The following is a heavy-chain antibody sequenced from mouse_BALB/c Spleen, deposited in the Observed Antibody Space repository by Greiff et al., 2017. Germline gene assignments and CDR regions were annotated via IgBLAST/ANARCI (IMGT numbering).Heavy chain of an antibody. CDR1: GFSLTRYG. CDR2: IWAGGST. CDR3: ARDNYGYWYFDV. J-gene: IGHJ1*01. Sequence: VKLMESGPGLVAPSQSLSITCTVSGFSLTRYGVHWVRQPPGKGLEWLGVIWAGGSTNYNSALMSRLSISKDNSKSQVFLKMNSLQTDDTAMYYCARDNYGYWYFDVWGAGTTVTVSS. D-gene: IGHD1-1*01. V-gene: IGHV2-9*02.